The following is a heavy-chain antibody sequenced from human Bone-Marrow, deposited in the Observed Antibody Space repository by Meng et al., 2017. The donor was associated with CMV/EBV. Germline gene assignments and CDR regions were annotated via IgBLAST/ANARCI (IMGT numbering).Heavy chain of an antibody. V-gene: IGHV3-21*01. CDR2: ISSSSSYI. Sequence: GESLKISCAASGFTFSSYSMNWVRQAPGKGLEWVSSISSSSSYIYYADSVKGRFTIPRDNAKNSLYLQMNSLRAEDTAVYYCARVRIDYYYYGMDVWGQGTTVTVSS. D-gene: IGHD2-15*01. CDR3: ARVRIDYYYYGMDV. CDR1: GFTFSSYS. J-gene: IGHJ6*02.